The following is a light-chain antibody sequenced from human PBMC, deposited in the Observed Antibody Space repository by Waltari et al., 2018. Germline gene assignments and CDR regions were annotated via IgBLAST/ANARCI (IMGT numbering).Light chain of an antibody. V-gene: IGKV3-20*01. CDR2: GAS. J-gene: IGKJ1*01. Sequence: SGRDSQSIGRYLIWYQQKPGQAPRLLIYGASTRAAGIPDRFSGSGSGTDFSLTISRLEPEDFAVYYCQNHERLPAVFCRGTKVEIK. CDR1: QSIGRY. CDR3: QNHERLPAV.